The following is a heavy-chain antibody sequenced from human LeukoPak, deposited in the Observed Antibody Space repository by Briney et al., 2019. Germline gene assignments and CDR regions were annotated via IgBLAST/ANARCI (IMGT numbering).Heavy chain of an antibody. D-gene: IGHD1-26*01. Sequence: GGSLRLSCAASGFTFSSHWMHWVRQTPGKGLEWVSRINSDGSSTSYADSVKGRFTISRDNSKNTLYLQMNSLRPEDTAVYYCARDLSGTYMVDYWGQGTLVTVSS. CDR1: GFTFSSHW. V-gene: IGHV3-74*01. CDR2: INSDGSST. J-gene: IGHJ4*02. CDR3: ARDLSGTYMVDY.